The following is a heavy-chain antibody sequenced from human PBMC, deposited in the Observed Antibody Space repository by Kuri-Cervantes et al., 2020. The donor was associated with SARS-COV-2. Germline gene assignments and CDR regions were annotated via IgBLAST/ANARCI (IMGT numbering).Heavy chain of an antibody. Sequence: GESLKISCAASGFTFSSYGMHWVRQAPGKGLEWVAVIWYDGSNKYYADSVKGRFTISRDNSKNTLYLQMNSLRAEDTAVYYCARDGTSRRIDYWGQGTLVTVSS. CDR2: IWYDGSNK. J-gene: IGHJ4*02. CDR3: ARDGTSRRIDY. CDR1: GFTFSSYG. D-gene: IGHD6-13*01. V-gene: IGHV3-33*08.